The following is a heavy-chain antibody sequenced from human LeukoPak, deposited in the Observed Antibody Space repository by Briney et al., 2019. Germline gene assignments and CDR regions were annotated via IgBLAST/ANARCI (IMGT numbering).Heavy chain of an antibody. Sequence: GWTLRLSCADSGFTFDDYATNWVRQAPGKGLEWVSCINWNWGSTEYADSVKGRFTISRDNAKNSLYLQMNSLRDEDKALYYCAKGPIMGATENYFVYWGKGNLVTVSS. CDR3: AKGPIMGATENYFVY. J-gene: IGHJ4*02. CDR2: INWNWGST. CDR1: GFTFDDYA. D-gene: IGHD1-26*01. V-gene: IGHV3-20*04.